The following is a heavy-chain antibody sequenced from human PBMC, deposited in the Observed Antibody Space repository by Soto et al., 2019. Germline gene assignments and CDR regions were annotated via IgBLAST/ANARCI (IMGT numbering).Heavy chain of an antibody. Sequence: GGSLRLSCAASGFTVSSNYMSWVRQAPGKGLEWVSVIYSGGSTYYADSVKGRFTISRDNSKNTLYLQMNSLRAEDTAVYYCARVSRATEYYYYYMDVWGKGTTVTVSS. CDR1: GFTVSSNY. V-gene: IGHV3-66*01. J-gene: IGHJ6*03. CDR3: ARVSRATEYYYYYMDV. D-gene: IGHD5-12*01. CDR2: IYSGGST.